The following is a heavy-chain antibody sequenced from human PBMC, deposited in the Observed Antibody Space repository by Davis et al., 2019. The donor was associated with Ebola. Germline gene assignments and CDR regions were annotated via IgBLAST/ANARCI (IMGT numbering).Heavy chain of an antibody. D-gene: IGHD3-10*01. CDR3: AKGEGSYYYYGMDV. J-gene: IGHJ6*02. CDR1: GFTFSSYG. CDR2: ISYDGSNK. V-gene: IGHV3-30*18. Sequence: GGSLRLSCAASGFTFSSYGMHWVRQAPGKGLEWVAVISYDGSNKYYADSVKDRFTISRDNSKNTLYLQMNSLRAEDTAVYYCAKGEGSYYYYGMDVWGQGTTVTVSS.